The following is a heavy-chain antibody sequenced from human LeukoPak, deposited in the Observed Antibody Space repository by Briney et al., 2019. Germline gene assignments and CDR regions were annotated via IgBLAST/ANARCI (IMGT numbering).Heavy chain of an antibody. CDR2: IYYSGST. CDR1: GGSISSYY. J-gene: IGHJ5*02. V-gene: IGHV4-59*08. D-gene: IGHD3-10*01. CDR3: ARVGGSGSYKRWFDP. Sequence: SETLSLTCTVSGGSISSYYWSWIRQPPGKGLEWIGYIYYSGSTNYNPSLKSRVTISVDTSKNQFSLKLSSVTAADTAVYYCARVGGSGSYKRWFDPWGQGTLVTVSS.